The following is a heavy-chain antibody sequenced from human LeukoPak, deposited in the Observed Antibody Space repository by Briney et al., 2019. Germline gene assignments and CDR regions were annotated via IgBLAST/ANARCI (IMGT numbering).Heavy chain of an antibody. CDR1: GYTFTSYG. CDR2: ISAYNGNT. CDR3: ARGAYYYGSGSSPFDY. V-gene: IGHV1-18*01. J-gene: IGHJ4*02. Sequence: GASVKVFCTASGYTFTSYGISWVRQAPGQGLEWMGWISAYNGNTNYAQKLQGRVTMTTDTSTSTAYMELRSLRSDGTAVYYCARGAYYYGSGSSPFDYWGQGTLVTVSS. D-gene: IGHD3-10*01.